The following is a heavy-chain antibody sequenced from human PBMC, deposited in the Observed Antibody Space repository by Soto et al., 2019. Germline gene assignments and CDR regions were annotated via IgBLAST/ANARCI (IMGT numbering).Heavy chain of an antibody. Sequence: GGSLRLSCAASGDTFSSYRMHWVRPAPGKGLEWVAVISYDGSNKYYADSVKGRFTISRDNSKNTLYLQMNSLRAEDTAVYYCAKDSMEQGGFDYWGQGTLVTVSS. CDR3: AKDSMEQGGFDY. CDR1: GDTFSSYR. J-gene: IGHJ4*02. CDR2: ISYDGSNK. D-gene: IGHD1-26*01. V-gene: IGHV3-30*18.